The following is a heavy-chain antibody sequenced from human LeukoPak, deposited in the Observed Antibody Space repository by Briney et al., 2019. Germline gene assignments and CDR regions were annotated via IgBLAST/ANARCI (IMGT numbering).Heavy chain of an antibody. CDR1: GFTFSSYA. CDR2: ISSNGGST. D-gene: IGHD3-10*01. V-gene: IGHV3-64*01. CDR3: ARGLWFGKLSSPLFDP. J-gene: IGHJ5*02. Sequence: GGSLRLSCPASGFTFSSYAMHWVRQAPGKGLEYVSAISSNGGSTYYANSVKGRFTISRDNSKNTLYLQMGSLRAEDMAVYYCARGLWFGKLSSPLFDPWGQGTLVTVSS.